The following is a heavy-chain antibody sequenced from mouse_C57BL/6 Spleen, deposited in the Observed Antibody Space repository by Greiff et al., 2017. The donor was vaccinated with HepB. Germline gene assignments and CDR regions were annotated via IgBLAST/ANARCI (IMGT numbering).Heavy chain of an antibody. CDR3: ARHEEYYGSFAY. J-gene: IGHJ3*01. D-gene: IGHD1-1*01. V-gene: IGHV1-62-2*01. Sequence: VQGVESGAELVKPGASVKLSCKASGYTFTEYTIHWVKQRSGQGLEWIGWFYPGSGSIKYNEKSKDKATLTADKSSSTVYMELSRLTSEDSAVYFCARHEEYYGSFAYWGQGTLVTVSA. CDR2: FYPGSGSI. CDR1: GYTFTEYT.